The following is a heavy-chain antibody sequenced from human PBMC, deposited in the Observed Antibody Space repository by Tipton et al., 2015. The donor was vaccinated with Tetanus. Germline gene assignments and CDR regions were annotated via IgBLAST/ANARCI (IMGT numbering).Heavy chain of an antibody. CDR1: GGYISRGDYY. CDR3: AREATIFVVGYYFDY. D-gene: IGHD3-3*01. Sequence: TLSLTCTVSGGYISRGDYYWSWIRQPPGKGLEWIGYIYYSGSTYYNPYLKSRVTISVDTSKTQFSLKLSSVAAADTAVYYCAREATIFVVGYYFDYWGQGTLVTVSS. J-gene: IGHJ4*02. CDR2: IYYSGST. V-gene: IGHV4-30-4*01.